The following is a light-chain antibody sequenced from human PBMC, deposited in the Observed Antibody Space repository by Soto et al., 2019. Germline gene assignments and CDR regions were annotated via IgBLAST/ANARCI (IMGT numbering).Light chain of an antibody. J-gene: IGLJ3*02. CDR3: CSYAGSYVWV. Sequence: QSVLTQPRPVSGSPGQSVSISCTGTTSDVGSYNYVSWYQQHPGKAPRLMIYDVRKRPSGVPDRFSGSKSGNTASLTISGLRAEDEADYYCCSYAGSYVWVFGGGTKLTVL. V-gene: IGLV2-11*01. CDR1: TSDVGSYNY. CDR2: DVR.